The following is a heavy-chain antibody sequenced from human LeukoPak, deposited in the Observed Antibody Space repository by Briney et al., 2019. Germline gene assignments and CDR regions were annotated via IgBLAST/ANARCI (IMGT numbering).Heavy chain of an antibody. D-gene: IGHD3-10*01. CDR3: ARHALRSNPSTQHAIGFGELMCFWFDP. CDR1: GYSFTSYW. CDR2: IYPGDSDT. Sequence: GESLKISCKGSGYSFTSYWIGWVRQMPGKGLEWMGIIYPGDSDTRYSPSFQGQVTISADKSISTAYLQWSSLKASDTAMYYCARHALRSNPSTQHAIGFGELMCFWFDPWGQGTLVTVSS. J-gene: IGHJ5*02. V-gene: IGHV5-51*01.